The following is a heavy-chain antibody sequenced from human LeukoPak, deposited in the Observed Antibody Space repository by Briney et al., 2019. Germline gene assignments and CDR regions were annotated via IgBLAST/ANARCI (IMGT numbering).Heavy chain of an antibody. CDR3: ARDSETTVTTYYYYYYMDV. J-gene: IGHJ6*03. D-gene: IGHD4-11*01. V-gene: IGHV1-18*01. Sequence: SXXVSCKASGYTFTSYGISWVRQAPGQGLEWMGWISAYNGNTNYAQKLQGRVTMTTDTSTSTAYMELRSLRSDDTAVYYCARDSETTVTTYYYYYYMDVWGKGTTVTVSS. CDR2: ISAYNGNT. CDR1: GYTFTSYG.